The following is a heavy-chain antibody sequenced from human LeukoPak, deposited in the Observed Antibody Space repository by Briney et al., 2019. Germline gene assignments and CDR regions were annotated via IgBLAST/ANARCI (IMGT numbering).Heavy chain of an antibody. CDR1: GGSISSYY. Sequence: PSETLSLTCTVSGGSISSYYWSWIRQPAGKGLEWIGRIYTSGSTNYNPSLKSRVTMSVDTSKNQFSLKLSSVTAADTAVYYCARDRLTRIAAANNWFDPWGQGTLVTVSS. J-gene: IGHJ5*02. CDR2: IYTSGST. CDR3: ARDRLTRIAAANNWFDP. D-gene: IGHD6-13*01. V-gene: IGHV4-4*07.